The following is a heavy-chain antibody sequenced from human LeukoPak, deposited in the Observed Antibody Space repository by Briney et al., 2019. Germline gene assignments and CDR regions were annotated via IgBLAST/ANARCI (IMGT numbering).Heavy chain of an antibody. CDR2: IYHSGST. CDR3: ARGPYCSGGTCYSTGRYFDL. CDR1: GYSISSGYY. D-gene: IGHD2-15*01. Sequence: SETLSLTCTVSGYSISSGYYWGWIRQPPGKGLEWIGSIYHSGSTSYKSSLKSRVTISVDTSKNQFSLKLSSVTAADTAVYYCARGPYCSGGTCYSTGRYFDLWGRGTLVTVSS. V-gene: IGHV4-38-2*02. J-gene: IGHJ2*01.